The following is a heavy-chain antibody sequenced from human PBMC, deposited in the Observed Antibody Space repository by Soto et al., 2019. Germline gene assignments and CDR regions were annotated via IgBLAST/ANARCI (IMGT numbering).Heavy chain of an antibody. CDR1: GFSVTNAW. J-gene: IGHJ6*02. CDR3: TTGSVEGF. V-gene: IGHV3-15*07. D-gene: IGHD2-15*01. Sequence: EVQLVDSGGGLVKPGGSLRLSCAASGFSVTNAWMNWVRQAPGKGLEWVGRVYTSAEGGATNYAAPVKGRFTISRDDSKNKVYLQMNSLMTEDTAGYYCTTGSVEGFWGQGTTVTVSS. CDR2: VYTSAEGGAT.